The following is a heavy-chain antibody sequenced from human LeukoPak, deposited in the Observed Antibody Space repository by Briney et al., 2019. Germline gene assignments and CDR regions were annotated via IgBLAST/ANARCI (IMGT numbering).Heavy chain of an antibody. CDR1: GFTFSSYW. Sequence: PGGSLRLSFVASGFTFSSYWMHWVRQAPGKGLVWVSRIKSDGKTNYADSVKGRFTISRDNAKNTVSLQMNSLRAEDTGVYYCARAPSEIGGYYPEYFRHWGQGTLVTVSS. CDR2: IKSDGKT. V-gene: IGHV3-74*01. CDR3: ARAPSEIGGYYPEYFRH. D-gene: IGHD3-22*01. J-gene: IGHJ1*01.